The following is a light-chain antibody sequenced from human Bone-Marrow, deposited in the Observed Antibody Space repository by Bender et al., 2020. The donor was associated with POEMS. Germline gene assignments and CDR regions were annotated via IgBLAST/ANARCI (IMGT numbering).Light chain of an antibody. J-gene: IGLJ3*02. V-gene: IGLV2-23*02. CDR3: CTAVRGNNLV. CDR1: SSDVGHYNL. Sequence: QSALTQPASVSGSPGQSITISCTGTSSDVGHYNLVSWYQQHPGKAPKLIIYDVTKRPAGVSSRFSGSKAGNTASPNISGLHAEDEAEYHCCTAVRGNNLVFGGGTKLTVL. CDR2: DVT.